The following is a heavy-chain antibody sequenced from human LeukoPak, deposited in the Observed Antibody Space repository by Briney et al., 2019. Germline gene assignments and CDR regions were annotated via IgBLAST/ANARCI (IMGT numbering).Heavy chain of an antibody. J-gene: IGHJ6*02. CDR2: INHSGST. CDR3: ARGANGSGSYSTGNYGMDV. D-gene: IGHD3-10*01. Sequence: SETLSLTCAVYGGSFSGYYWSWIRQPPGEGLEWIGEINHSGSTNYNPSLKSRVTISVDTSKNQFSLKLSSVTAADTAVYYCARGANGSGSYSTGNYGMDVWGQGTTVTVSS. V-gene: IGHV4-34*01. CDR1: GGSFSGYY.